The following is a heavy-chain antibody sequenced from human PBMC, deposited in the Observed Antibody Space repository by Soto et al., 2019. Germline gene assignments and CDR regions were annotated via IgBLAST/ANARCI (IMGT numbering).Heavy chain of an antibody. D-gene: IGHD2-2*01. CDR2: ISGSGGST. V-gene: IGHV3-23*01. CDR1: EVTFSSYA. CDR3: ATGYCSTTSCPNDY. J-gene: IGHJ4*02. Sequence: GGSLRLSCAASEVTFSSYAMSWVRQAPGKGLEWVSVISGSGGSTYYADSVKGRFTISRDNSKNTLYLQMNSLRAEDTAVYYCATGYCSTTSCPNDYWGQGTLVTVSS.